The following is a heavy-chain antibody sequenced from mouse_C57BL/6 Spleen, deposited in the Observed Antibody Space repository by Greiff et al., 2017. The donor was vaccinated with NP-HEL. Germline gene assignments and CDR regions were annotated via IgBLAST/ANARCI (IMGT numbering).Heavy chain of an antibody. CDR1: GFTFSSYG. V-gene: IGHV5-6*01. Sequence: EVKLVESGGDLVKPGGSLKLSCAASGFTFSSYGMSWVRQTPDKRLEWVATISSGGSYTYYPDSVKGRFTISRDNAKNTLYLQMSSLKSEDTAMYYCARHGYSNYGAYWGQGTLVTVSA. J-gene: IGHJ3*01. CDR2: ISSGGSYT. D-gene: IGHD2-5*01. CDR3: ARHGYSNYGAY.